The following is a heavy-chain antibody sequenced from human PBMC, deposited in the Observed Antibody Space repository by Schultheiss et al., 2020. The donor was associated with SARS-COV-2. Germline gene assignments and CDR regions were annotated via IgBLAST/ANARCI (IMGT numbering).Heavy chain of an antibody. D-gene: IGHD2-15*01. CDR3: ATNIVVVVAATRDYYYGMDV. Sequence: ASVKVSCKASGYTFTSYGISWVRQAPGQGLEWMGWISAYNGNTNYAQKLQGRVTMTTDTSTSTAYMELRSLRSDDTAVYYCATNIVVVVAATRDYYYGMDVWGQGTTVTVSS. V-gene: IGHV1-18*01. J-gene: IGHJ6*02. CDR2: ISAYNGNT. CDR1: GYTFTSYG.